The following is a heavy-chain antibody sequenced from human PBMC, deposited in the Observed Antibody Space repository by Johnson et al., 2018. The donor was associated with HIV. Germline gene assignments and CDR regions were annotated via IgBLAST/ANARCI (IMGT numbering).Heavy chain of an antibody. D-gene: IGHD5-18*01. CDR2: IRYDGSNK. CDR3: ARENQGYSYRAFDI. J-gene: IGHJ3*02. V-gene: IGHV3-30*02. Sequence: QVQLVESGGGVVRPGGSLRLSCSASGFTFSSYGMHWVRQAPGKGLEWVAFIRYDGSNKYYADSVKGRFTISRDNSKNTLYLQMNSLRAEDTAVYYCARENQGYSYRAFDIWGQGTMVTVSS. CDR1: GFTFSSYG.